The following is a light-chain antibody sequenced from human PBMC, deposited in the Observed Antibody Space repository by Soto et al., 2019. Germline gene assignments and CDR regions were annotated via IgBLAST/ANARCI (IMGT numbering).Light chain of an antibody. V-gene: IGKV3-15*01. CDR2: GAS. CDR3: QQYSSWPRT. CDR1: QSVDIS. J-gene: IGKJ1*01. Sequence: EIVLTQSHATLSVSPGERVILSCRASQSVDISLAWYQQKPGQAPRLLIYGASTRATDMPGTFSGRGSGTEFTLTITSLRPEDFGVYYCQQYSSWPRTFGQGTKVEIK.